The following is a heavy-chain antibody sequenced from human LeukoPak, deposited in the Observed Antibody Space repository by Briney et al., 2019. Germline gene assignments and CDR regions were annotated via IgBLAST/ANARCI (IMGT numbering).Heavy chain of an antibody. Sequence: ASVRVSCKASGYTFTGYYVHWLRQTPGQGLTWMGWINPNSGGTDYAQQYQGRVTLTRDTSISTAYMELSSLTSDDSAAYYCASAFFNSGFDYWGQGTLVTVSS. CDR1: GYTFTGYY. CDR2: INPNSGGT. J-gene: IGHJ4*02. CDR3: ASAFFNSGFDY. V-gene: IGHV1-2*02. D-gene: IGHD3-3*02.